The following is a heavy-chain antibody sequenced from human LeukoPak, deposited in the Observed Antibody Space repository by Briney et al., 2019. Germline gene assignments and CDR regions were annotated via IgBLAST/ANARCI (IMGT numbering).Heavy chain of an antibody. CDR1: GGFISSYY. CDR2: IFSSGST. J-gene: IGHJ5*02. Sequence: SETLSLTCTVSGGFISSYYWSWIRQPAGKGLEYIGRIFSSGSTHYNPSLNTRVTISVDTSKNQFSLNLRSVTAADTAVYYCAGLHFAAAEEFDPWGQGTLVTVSS. CDR3: AGLHFAAAEEFDP. V-gene: IGHV4-4*07. D-gene: IGHD6-13*01.